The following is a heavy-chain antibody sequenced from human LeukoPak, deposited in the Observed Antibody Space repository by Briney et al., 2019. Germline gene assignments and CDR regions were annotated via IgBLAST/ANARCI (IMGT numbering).Heavy chain of an antibody. V-gene: IGHV3-21*01. J-gene: IGHJ4*02. Sequence: GGSLRLSCEGSGFTFSNYWMGWVRQAPGKGLEWVSSISSSSSYIYYADSVKGRFTISRDNAKNSLYLQMNSLRAEDTAVHYCARVTEITMIVVADLGYWGQGTLVTVSS. CDR1: GFTFSNYW. D-gene: IGHD3-22*01. CDR2: ISSSSSYI. CDR3: ARVTEITMIVVADLGY.